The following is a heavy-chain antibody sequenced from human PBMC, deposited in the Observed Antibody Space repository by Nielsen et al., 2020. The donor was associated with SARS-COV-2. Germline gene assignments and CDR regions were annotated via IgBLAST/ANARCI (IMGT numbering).Heavy chain of an antibody. D-gene: IGHD3-3*01. CDR3: ARANVYDFWSGYQYYYYYYYMDV. CDR1: GFTFSSYS. J-gene: IGHJ6*03. CDR2: ISSSSSYI. V-gene: IGHV3-21*01. Sequence: GESLKISCAASGFTFSSYSMNWVRQAPGKGLEWVSPISSSSSYIYYADSVKGRFTISRDNAKNSLYLQMNSLRAEDTAVYYCARANVYDFWSGYQYYYYYYYMDVWGKGTTVTVSS.